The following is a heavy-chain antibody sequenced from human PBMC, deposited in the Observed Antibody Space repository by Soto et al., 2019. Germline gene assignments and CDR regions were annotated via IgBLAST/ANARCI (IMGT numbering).Heavy chain of an antibody. CDR2: ISYDSSNK. D-gene: IGHD2-15*01. V-gene: IGHV3-30*18. CDR1: GFTFSYG. CDR3: AKLVIGYCSGNTCDDY. J-gene: IGHJ4*02. Sequence: VQLLEFGGGWIQPGGSLRLSCAASGFTFSYGIHWLRQAPGKGLEWVAYISYDSSNKFYGDSVKGRFTISRDNSKNTQFLQMNSLRAEDTAVYYCAKLVIGYCSGNTCDDYWGQGTLVAVSS.